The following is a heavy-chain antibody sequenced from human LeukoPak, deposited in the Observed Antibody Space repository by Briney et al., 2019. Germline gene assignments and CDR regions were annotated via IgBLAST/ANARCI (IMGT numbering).Heavy chain of an antibody. J-gene: IGHJ5*02. CDR1: GFTFSSYS. CDR3: ARAGVPAATNWFDP. Sequence: GGSLRLSCAASGFTFSSYSMNWVRQAPGKGLEWVSSISSSSSYIYYADSVKGRFTISRDNAKNSLYLQMNSLRAEDTAVYYCARAGVPAATNWFDPWGQGTLVTVSS. CDR2: ISSSSSYI. D-gene: IGHD2-2*01. V-gene: IGHV3-21*01.